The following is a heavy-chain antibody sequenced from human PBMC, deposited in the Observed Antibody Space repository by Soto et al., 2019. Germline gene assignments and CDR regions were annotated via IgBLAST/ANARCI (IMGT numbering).Heavy chain of an antibody. CDR1: GFTFANDA. CDR3: ARGLGSGWSRFYFAY. V-gene: IGHV3-23*01. D-gene: IGHD6-19*01. Sequence: EVQLLESGGALVQPGGSLRLSCAASGFTFANDAMTWVRQAPGKGLECVSSITGSSGSIYYADSVRGRFTISRDNSKNTLYLQMNSLRADDTAVYYCARGLGSGWSRFYFAYWGQGTLVPVS. J-gene: IGHJ4*02. CDR2: ITGSSGSI.